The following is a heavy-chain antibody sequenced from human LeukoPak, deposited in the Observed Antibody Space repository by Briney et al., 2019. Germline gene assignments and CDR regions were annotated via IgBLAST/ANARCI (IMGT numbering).Heavy chain of an antibody. J-gene: IGHJ4*02. D-gene: IGHD5-18*01. Sequence: SETLSLTCTVSGYSISSGYYWGWIRQPPGKGLEWIGSIYHSGSTYYNPPLKSRVTISVDTSKNQFSLKLSSVTAADTAVYYCATLLDTAMVSSDYWGQGTLVTVSS. CDR1: GYSISSGYY. V-gene: IGHV4-38-2*02. CDR3: ATLLDTAMVSSDY. CDR2: IYHSGST.